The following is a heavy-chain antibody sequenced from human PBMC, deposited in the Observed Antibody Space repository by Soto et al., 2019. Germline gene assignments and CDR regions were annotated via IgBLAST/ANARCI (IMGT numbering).Heavy chain of an antibody. CDR1: GGSISSGDYY. CDR3: ARAELVLPYYYYGMDV. D-gene: IGHD6-6*01. CDR2: IYYSGST. Sequence: SETLSLTCTVSGGSISSGDYYWSWIRQPPGKGLEWIGYIYYSGSTYYNPSLKSRVTISVDTSKNQFSLKLSSVTAADTAVYYCARAELVLPYYYYGMDVWGQGTTVTVSS. V-gene: IGHV4-30-4*01. J-gene: IGHJ6*02.